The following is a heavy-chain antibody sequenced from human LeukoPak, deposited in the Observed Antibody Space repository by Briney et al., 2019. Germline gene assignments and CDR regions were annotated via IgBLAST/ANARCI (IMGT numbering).Heavy chain of an antibody. CDR3: ARDQASGSYFY. CDR2: ISSSSSYI. J-gene: IGHJ4*02. Sequence: GGSLRLSCAASGFTFSSFSMNWVRQAPGKGLEWVSSISSSSSYIYYADSVKGRFTITRDNAKNSLYLQMNSLRAEDTAVYYCARDQASGSYFYWGQGTLVTVSS. D-gene: IGHD1-26*01. CDR1: GFTFSSFS. V-gene: IGHV3-21*01.